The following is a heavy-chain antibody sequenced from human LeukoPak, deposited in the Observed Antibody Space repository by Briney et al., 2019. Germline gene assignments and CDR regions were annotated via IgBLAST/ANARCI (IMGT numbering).Heavy chain of an antibody. J-gene: IGHJ6*02. D-gene: IGHD2-2*01. Sequence: GGPLRLSCAASGFTFSSYSMNWVRQAPGKGLEWVSAIGSDSSYIYYVDSVKGRFTISRDNAKNALYLQMNSLRAEDTAMYYCARVDCSSTSCYYYYYGMDVWGQGTTVTVSS. CDR2: IGSDSSYI. CDR1: GFTFSSYS. CDR3: ARVDCSSTSCYYYYYGMDV. V-gene: IGHV3-21*01.